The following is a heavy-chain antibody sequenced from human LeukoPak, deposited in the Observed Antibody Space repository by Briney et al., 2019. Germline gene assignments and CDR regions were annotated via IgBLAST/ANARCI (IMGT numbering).Heavy chain of an antibody. CDR3: ARDMYSSGRVPFDY. CDR1: GSTFTSYG. J-gene: IGHJ4*02. D-gene: IGHD6-19*01. V-gene: IGHV1-18*01. CDR2: ISAKKGNT. Sequence: ASVKVSFKASGSTFTSYGISWVRLPHGQGLEWMGWISAKKGNTDYAQKLQGRVTMTTDTSTSTAYMKLRSLRSDDTAVYYCARDMYSSGRVPFDYWGQGTLVTVSS.